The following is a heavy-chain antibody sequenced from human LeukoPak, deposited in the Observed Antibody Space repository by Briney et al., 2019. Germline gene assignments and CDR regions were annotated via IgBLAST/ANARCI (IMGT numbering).Heavy chain of an antibody. CDR3: ARTSYDSSGYYARD. CDR2: ISSSGSTI. Sequence: GGSLRLSCAASGFTFSDYYMSWIRQAPWKGLEWVSYISSSGSTIYYADSVKGRFTISRDNAKNSLYLQMNSLRAEDTAVYYCARTSYDSSGYYARDWGQGTLVTVSS. J-gene: IGHJ4*02. CDR1: GFTFSDYY. V-gene: IGHV3-11*01. D-gene: IGHD3-22*01.